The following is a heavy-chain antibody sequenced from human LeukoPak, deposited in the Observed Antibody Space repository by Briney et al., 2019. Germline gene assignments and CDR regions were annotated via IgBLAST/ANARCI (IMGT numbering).Heavy chain of an antibody. CDR3: ATSSPRP. J-gene: IGHJ5*02. Sequence: VQPGGSLRLSCAASGFTFTNFWMTWVRQAPGKGLEWVANIKQDGSEKYYVDAVKGRFTISRDNAKNSLYLQMNSLRAEDTAVYYCATSSPRPWGQGTLVTVSS. CDR2: IKQDGSEK. CDR1: GFTFTNFW. V-gene: IGHV3-7*01.